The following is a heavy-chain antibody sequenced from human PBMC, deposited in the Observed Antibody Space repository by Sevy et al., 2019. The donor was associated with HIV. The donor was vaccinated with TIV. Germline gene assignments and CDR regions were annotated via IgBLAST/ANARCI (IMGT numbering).Heavy chain of an antibody. D-gene: IGHD3-10*01. CDR3: ARDGIRRDYYHGMDV. V-gene: IGHV4-61*02. Sequence: SETLSLTCTVSGDSISSGNHWWSWIRQPAGKGLEWIGRVYSSGRTMYNSSLKSQVTMSVDTSKNQFSLMVSSLIAADTSIYYCARDGIRRDYYHGMDVWGLGTTVTVSS. J-gene: IGHJ6*02. CDR2: VYSSGRT. CDR1: GDSISSGNHW.